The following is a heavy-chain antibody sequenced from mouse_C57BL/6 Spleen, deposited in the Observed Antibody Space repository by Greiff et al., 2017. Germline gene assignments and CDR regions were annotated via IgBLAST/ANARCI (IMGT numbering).Heavy chain of an antibody. Sequence: EVQLQQSGPELVKPGASVKISCKASGYTFTDYYMNWVKQSHGKSLEWIGDINPNNGGTSYNQKFKGNATLTVDKSSSTAYMELRSRTSEDSAVYYCARGYRPYYFDYWGQGTTLTGSS. J-gene: IGHJ2*01. V-gene: IGHV1-26*01. CDR3: ARGYRPYYFDY. CDR2: INPNNGGT. D-gene: IGHD2-12*01. CDR1: GYTFTDYY.